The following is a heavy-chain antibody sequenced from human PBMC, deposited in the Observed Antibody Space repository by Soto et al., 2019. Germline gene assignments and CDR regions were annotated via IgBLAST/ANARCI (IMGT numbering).Heavy chain of an antibody. CDR1: GFTFSDYS. D-gene: IGHD3-10*01. Sequence: QVQLVESGGGLVKPGGSLRLSCAASGFTFSDYSMSWIRQAPGKGLEWVSYISSSGSTIYYADSVKGRFTISRDNAKNSLYLQTNILRAEDTAVYYCARAGGYGSGNYYNTPWCYYGMDVWGQGTTVTVSS. V-gene: IGHV3-11*01. CDR2: ISSSGSTI. J-gene: IGHJ6*02. CDR3: ARAGGYGSGNYYNTPWCYYGMDV.